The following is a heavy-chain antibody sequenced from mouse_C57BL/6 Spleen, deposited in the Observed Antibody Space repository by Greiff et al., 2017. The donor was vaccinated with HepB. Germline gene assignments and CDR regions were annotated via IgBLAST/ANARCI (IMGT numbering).Heavy chain of an antibody. CDR2: ISSGSSTI. CDR1: GFTFSDYG. D-gene: IGHD2-3*01. V-gene: IGHV5-17*01. Sequence: EVKLMESGGGLVKPGGSLKLSCAASGFTFSDYGMHWVRQAPEKGLEWVAYISSGSSTIYYADTVKGRFTISRDNAKNTLFLQMTSLRSEDTAMYYCARPGWLLQYFDVGGTGTTVTGSS. J-gene: IGHJ1*03. CDR3: ARPGWLLQYFDV.